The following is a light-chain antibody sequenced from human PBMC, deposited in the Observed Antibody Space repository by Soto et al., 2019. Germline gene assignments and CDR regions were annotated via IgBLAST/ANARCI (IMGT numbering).Light chain of an antibody. Sequence: EIVLTQSPETLSMSPGERATLLCRASQSISSNYLAWYQQKPGQSPRLLIYGTSKRATGVPDRFSGSGSETDFSLTINGGAPEDFAVYYCQQFVTAPYTFGQGTKLEI. CDR3: QQFVTAPYT. CDR1: QSISSNY. V-gene: IGKV3-20*01. CDR2: GTS. J-gene: IGKJ2*01.